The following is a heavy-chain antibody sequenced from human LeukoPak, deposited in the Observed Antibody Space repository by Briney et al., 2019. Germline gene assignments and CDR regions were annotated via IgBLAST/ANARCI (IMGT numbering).Heavy chain of an antibody. CDR2: IKGSGANT. J-gene: IGHJ3*02. V-gene: IGHV3-23*01. Sequence: QPGGSLRLSCAASEFTFSSYAMTWVRQAPGKGLEWVSSIKGSGANTYYADSVQGRFTISRDNSKNTLYLQMDSLRAEDTAIYYCAKDPNGDYIGAFDIWGQGTMVTVSS. D-gene: IGHD4-17*01. CDR3: AKDPNGDYIGAFDI. CDR1: EFTFSSYA.